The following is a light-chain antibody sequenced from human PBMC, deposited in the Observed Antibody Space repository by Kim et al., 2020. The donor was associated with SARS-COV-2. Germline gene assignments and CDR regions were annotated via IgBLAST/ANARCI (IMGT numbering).Light chain of an antibody. V-gene: IGLV3-9*01. CDR1: NIGRKN. CDR3: QVLDSSSVV. Sequence: LVQGQTARITGGGNNIGRKNVHGYQQKPGQAPVLVIYRDYNRPSGIPERFSGSNSGNTATLTISRAQAVDEADYYCQVLDSSSVVFGGGTQLTVL. J-gene: IGLJ2*01. CDR2: RDY.